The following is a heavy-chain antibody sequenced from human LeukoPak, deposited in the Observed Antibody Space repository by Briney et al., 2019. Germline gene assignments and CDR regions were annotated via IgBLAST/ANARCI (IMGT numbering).Heavy chain of an antibody. J-gene: IGHJ4*02. CDR2: IYYSGST. D-gene: IGHD3-10*01. Sequence: PSETLSLTCTVSGGSISSSSYYWGWIRQPPGKGLEWIGSIYYSGSTYYNPSLKSRVTISVDTSKNQFSLKLSSVTAADTAVYYCARVGWFGEQGDYWGQGTLVTVSS. V-gene: IGHV4-39*01. CDR3: ARVGWFGEQGDY. CDR1: GGSISSSSYY.